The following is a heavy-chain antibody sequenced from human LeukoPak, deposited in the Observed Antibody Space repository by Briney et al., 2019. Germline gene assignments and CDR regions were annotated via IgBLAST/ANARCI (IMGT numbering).Heavy chain of an antibody. J-gene: IGHJ3*02. V-gene: IGHV3-30*03. CDR3: ARGGGLYYDILTGYYFSPHAFDI. CDR1: GFTFSSYG. CDR2: ISYDGSNK. D-gene: IGHD3-9*01. Sequence: PGGSLRLSCAASGFTFSSYGMHWVRQAPGKGLEWVAVISYDGSNKYYADSVKGRFTISRDNAKNSLYLQMNSPRAEDTAVYYCARGGGLYYDILTGYYFSPHAFDIWGQGTMVTVSS.